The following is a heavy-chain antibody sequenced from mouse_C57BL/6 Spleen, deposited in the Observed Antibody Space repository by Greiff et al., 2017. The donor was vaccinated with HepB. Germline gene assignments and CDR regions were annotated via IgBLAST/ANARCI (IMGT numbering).Heavy chain of an antibody. CDR3: ASAYYGNYVLV. CDR1: GYAFSSYW. D-gene: IGHD2-10*01. CDR2: IYPGDGDT. Sequence: QVQLKESGAELVKPGASVKISCKASGYAFSSYWMNWVKQRPGKGLEWIGQIYPGDGDTNYNGKFKGKATLTADKSSSTAYMQLSSLTSEDSAVYFCASAYYGNYVLVWGTGTTVTVSS. V-gene: IGHV1-80*01. J-gene: IGHJ1*03.